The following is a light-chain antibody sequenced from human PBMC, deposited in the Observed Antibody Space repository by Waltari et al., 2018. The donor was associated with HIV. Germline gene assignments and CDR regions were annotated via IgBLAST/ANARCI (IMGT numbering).Light chain of an antibody. CDR2: GAS. CDR3: QQYHNWPLT. J-gene: IGKJ4*01. Sequence: EIVMTQSPATLSASPGERATLSCRAIQSVSSNLAWYQQKPGQAPRLLIHGASTRAPGFPARFSASWSGTEFTLTISSLQSEDFAVYYCQQYHNWPLTFGGGTKVEIK. CDR1: QSVSSN. V-gene: IGKV3-15*01.